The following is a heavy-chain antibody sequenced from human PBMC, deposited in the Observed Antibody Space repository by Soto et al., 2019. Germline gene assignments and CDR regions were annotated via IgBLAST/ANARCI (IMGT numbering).Heavy chain of an antibody. Sequence: ASVKGACKAAGYTFTGYFIHWVRQAPGQGLEWMGWINPNSGSTKYAQKFQGRVTMTRDTYISTAYMELTLLRSDDTAIYYCARGGGPIIAPFSWGEGALVTVSS. D-gene: IGHD3-10*01. CDR1: GYTFTGYF. CDR3: ARGGGPIIAPFS. J-gene: IGHJ5*02. CDR2: INPNSGST. V-gene: IGHV1-2*02.